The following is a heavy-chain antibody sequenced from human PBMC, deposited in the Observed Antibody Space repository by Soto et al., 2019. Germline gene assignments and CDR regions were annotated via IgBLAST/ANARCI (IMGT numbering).Heavy chain of an antibody. CDR3: VREDILGVRSFDY. CDR2: ISSSSSYI. Sequence: RLSCAASGFTFSSYSMNWVRQAPGKGLEWVSSISSSSSYIYYAESVKGRFTVSRDNARNSQYLQMNSLRDEDTAVYYCVREDILGVRSFDYWGQGTLVTVSS. V-gene: IGHV3-21*01. J-gene: IGHJ4*02. D-gene: IGHD3-9*01. CDR1: GFTFSSYS.